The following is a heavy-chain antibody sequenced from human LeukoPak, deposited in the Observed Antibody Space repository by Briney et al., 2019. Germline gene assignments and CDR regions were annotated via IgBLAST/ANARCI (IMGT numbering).Heavy chain of an antibody. D-gene: IGHD6-6*01. V-gene: IGHV1-69*13. CDR3: AGNEYSSSSREQDY. Sequence: SVKVSCKASGYTFTGYYMHWVRQAPGQGLEWMGGIIPIFGTANYAQKFQGRVTITADESTSTAYMELSSLRSEDTAVYYCAGNEYSSSSREQDYWGQGTLVTVSS. CDR1: GYTFTGYY. CDR2: IIPIFGTA. J-gene: IGHJ4*02.